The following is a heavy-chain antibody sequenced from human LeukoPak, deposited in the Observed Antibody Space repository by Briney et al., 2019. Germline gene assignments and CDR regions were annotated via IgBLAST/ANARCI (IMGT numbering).Heavy chain of an antibody. CDR3: ARAAVVASFPVDY. CDR2: INHSGST. D-gene: IGHD2-15*01. Sequence: SETLSLTCAVYGGSFSGYYWSWIRQPPGKGLEGIGEINHSGSTNYNPSLKSRVTISVDTSKNQFSMMLSSVTAADTAVYYCARAAVVASFPVDYWGQGTLVTVSS. CDR1: GGSFSGYY. V-gene: IGHV4-34*01. J-gene: IGHJ4*02.